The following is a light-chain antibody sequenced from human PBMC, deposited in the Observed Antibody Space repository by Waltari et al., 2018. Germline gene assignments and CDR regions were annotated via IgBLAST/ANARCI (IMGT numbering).Light chain of an antibody. Sequence: SYVLTQPPSVSVAPGKAARITCGGHSIGSRSVQWYQQKPGQAPVLVIYYDSDRPSGIPERISGSKSGNTATLTISRVEAGDEAAYYCQLWESGSDRVVFGGGTKLTVL. V-gene: IGLV3-21*01. CDR1: SIGSRS. CDR2: YDS. CDR3: QLWESGSDRVV. J-gene: IGLJ2*01.